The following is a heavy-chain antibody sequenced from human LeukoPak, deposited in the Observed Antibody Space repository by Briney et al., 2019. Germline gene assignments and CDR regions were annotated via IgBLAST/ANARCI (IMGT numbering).Heavy chain of an antibody. CDR2: IYSGGST. V-gene: IGHV3-66*02. Sequence: PGGSLRLSCAASGFTVSSNYMSWVRQAPGKGLEWVSVIYSGGSTYYADSVKGRFTISRDNSKNTLYLQMNSLRAEDTAVYYCARGQYYDFWSGYEYNWFDPRGQGTLVTVSS. J-gene: IGHJ5*02. D-gene: IGHD3-3*01. CDR3: ARGQYYDFWSGYEYNWFDP. CDR1: GFTVSSNY.